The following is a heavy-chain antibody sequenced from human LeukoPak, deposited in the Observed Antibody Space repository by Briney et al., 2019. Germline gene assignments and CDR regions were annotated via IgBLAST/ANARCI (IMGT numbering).Heavy chain of an antibody. J-gene: IGHJ4*02. Sequence: SETLSLTCTVSGGSISSGGYYWSWIRQPPGKGLEWIGEINHSGSTNYNPSLKSRVTISVDTSKNQFSLKLSSVTAADTAVYYCASYRIAARRGLDYWGQGTLVTVSS. D-gene: IGHD6-6*01. CDR1: GGSISSGGYY. CDR2: INHSGST. CDR3: ASYRIAARRGLDY. V-gene: IGHV4-39*07.